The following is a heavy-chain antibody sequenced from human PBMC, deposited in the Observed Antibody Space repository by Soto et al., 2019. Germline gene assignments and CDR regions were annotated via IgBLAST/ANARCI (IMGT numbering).Heavy chain of an antibody. CDR2: IYYSGST. CDR1: GGSISSGGYY. CDR3: ARARRTVVDY. J-gene: IGHJ4*02. V-gene: IGHV4-31*03. Sequence: QVQLQESGPGLVKPSQTLSLTCTVSGGSISSGGYYWSWIRQHPGKGLEWIGYIYYSGSTYYNPSRKSRVTISVDTSKNQCSRKLSAVTAADTAVYYCARARRTVVDYWGQGTLVTVSS. D-gene: IGHD4-17*01.